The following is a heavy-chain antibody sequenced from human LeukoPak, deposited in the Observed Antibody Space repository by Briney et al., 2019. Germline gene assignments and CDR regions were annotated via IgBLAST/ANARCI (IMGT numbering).Heavy chain of an antibody. D-gene: IGHD3-16*01. CDR2: IYHSGST. CDR1: GYSISSGHY. V-gene: IGHV4-38-2*02. J-gene: IGHJ4*02. Sequence: SETLSLTCTVSGYSISSGHYWGWIRQPPGKGLEWIGSIYHSGSTYYNPSLKSRVTISVDTSKNQFSLKLSSVTAADTAVYYCARAPNGGPGGVGFDYWGQGTLVTVSS. CDR3: ARAPNGGPGGVGFDY.